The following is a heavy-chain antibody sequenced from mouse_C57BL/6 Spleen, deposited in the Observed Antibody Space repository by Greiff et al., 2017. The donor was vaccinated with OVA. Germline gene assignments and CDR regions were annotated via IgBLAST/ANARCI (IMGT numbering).Heavy chain of an antibody. Sequence: QVQLQQPGPERVKPGASVKLSCKASGYTFTSYWMNWVKQRPGQGLEWIGNINPSNGGTNYTEKFKSKATLTVDKSSSTAYMPLSSLTSEDSAVYYCARLGNLIYYYYDGDYWGQGTTLTVSS. J-gene: IGHJ2*01. D-gene: IGHD2-4*01. CDR3: ARLGNLIYYYYDGDY. CDR1: GYTFTSYW. V-gene: IGHV1-53*01. CDR2: INPSNGGT.